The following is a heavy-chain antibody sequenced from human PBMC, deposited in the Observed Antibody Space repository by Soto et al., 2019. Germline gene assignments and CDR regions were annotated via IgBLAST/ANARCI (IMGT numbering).Heavy chain of an antibody. CDR3: ARGRSSNWLPPDY. V-gene: IGHV4-34*01. CDR1: GGSFSGYY. J-gene: IGHJ4*02. D-gene: IGHD6-13*01. CDR2: INHSGST. Sequence: QVQLQQCGAGLLKPSETLSLTCAVYGGSFSGYYWSWLRQPPGKGLAWIGEINHSGSTNYNPSLKSRVSISVDKSKDQFSLKLSSVPAADTAVYYCARGRSSNWLPPDYWGQGTLVTVSS.